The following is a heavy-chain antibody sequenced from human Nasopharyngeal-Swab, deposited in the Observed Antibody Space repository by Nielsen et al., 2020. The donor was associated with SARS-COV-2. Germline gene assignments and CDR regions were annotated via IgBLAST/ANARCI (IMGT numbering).Heavy chain of an antibody. CDR3: ARDRVDSSSWGYYYYGMDV. V-gene: IGHV3-13*01. Sequence: GESLKISCAASGFTFSSYDMHWVRQATGKGLEWVSAIGTAGDTYYPGSVKGRFIISRENAKNSLYLQMNSLRAGDTAVYYCARDRVDSSSWGYYYYGMDVWGQGTTVTVSS. D-gene: IGHD6-13*01. CDR1: GFTFSSYD. J-gene: IGHJ6*02. CDR2: IGTAGDT.